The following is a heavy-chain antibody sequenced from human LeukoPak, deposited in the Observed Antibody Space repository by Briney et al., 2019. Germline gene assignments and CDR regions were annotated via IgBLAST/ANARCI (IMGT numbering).Heavy chain of an antibody. Sequence: PSETLSLTCSVSGDSIDSVSYYWGWIRQAPGKGPEWIASIDYSGRTFYNPSLRSRVTISVDTSKNQFSLKLSSVTAADTAVYYCARGAPGYWGQGTLVTVSS. J-gene: IGHJ4*02. V-gene: IGHV4-39*07. CDR1: GDSIDSVSYY. CDR2: IDYSGRT. CDR3: ARGAPGY.